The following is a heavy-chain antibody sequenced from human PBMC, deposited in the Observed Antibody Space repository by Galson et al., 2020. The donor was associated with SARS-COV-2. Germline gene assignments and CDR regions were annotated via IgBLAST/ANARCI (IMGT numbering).Heavy chain of an antibody. CDR3: AREGAQQLVHFNFAFDI. CDR2: IYYSGST. CDR1: GGSISSYY. D-gene: IGHD6-13*01. V-gene: IGHV4-59*13. Sequence: SETLSLTCTVSGGSISSYYWSWIRQPPGTGLEWIGYIYYSGSTNYNPSLKSRVTISVDTSKNQFSLKLSSVTAADTAVYYCAREGAQQLVHFNFAFDIWGQGTMVTVSS. J-gene: IGHJ3*02.